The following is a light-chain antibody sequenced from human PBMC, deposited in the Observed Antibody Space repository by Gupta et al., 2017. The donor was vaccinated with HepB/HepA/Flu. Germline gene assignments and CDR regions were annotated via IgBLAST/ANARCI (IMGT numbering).Light chain of an antibody. CDR3: QQSYSTPPYT. Sequence: DIQMPPSPSSLSASVGDRVTITCQASQSISSYLNWYQQKPGKAPKLLSYAASSLQSGVPSRFSGSGSGTDFTLTISSLQPEDFATYYCQQSYSTPPYTFGQGTKLEIK. J-gene: IGKJ2*01. V-gene: IGKV1-39*01. CDR1: QSISSY. CDR2: AAS.